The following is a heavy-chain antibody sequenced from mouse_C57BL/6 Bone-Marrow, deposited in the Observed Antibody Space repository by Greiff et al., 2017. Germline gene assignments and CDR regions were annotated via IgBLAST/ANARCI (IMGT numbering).Heavy chain of an antibody. CDR1: GYTFTSYW. Sequence: QVQLQQPGAELVKPGASVKLSCKASGYTFTSYWMQWVKQRPGQGLEWIGEIDPSDSYTNYNQKFKCKATLTVDTSSITAYMQLISLTSEDAAVYYCARLWLLRGYAMDYWGQGTSVTVSS. CDR2: IDPSDSYT. J-gene: IGHJ4*01. CDR3: ARLWLLRGYAMDY. D-gene: IGHD2-3*01. V-gene: IGHV1-50*01.